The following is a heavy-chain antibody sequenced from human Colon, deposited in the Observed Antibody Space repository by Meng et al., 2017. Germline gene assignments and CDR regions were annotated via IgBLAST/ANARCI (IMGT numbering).Heavy chain of an antibody. CDR2: IYDNGYT. J-gene: IGHJ4*02. CDR3: ARGYRGSTYFAY. V-gene: IGHV4-30-2*06. D-gene: IGHD3-16*01. CDR1: GDSVTTTRSS. Sequence: QLQLQESGSRLVKPSQTLSLTCAVSGDSVTTTRSSWSWIRQSPGTGLEWIGNIYDNGYTYYSPSLRSRVTISVDRSNNQFSLNLNSVTAADTAVYFCARGYRGSTYFAYWGQGILVTVSS.